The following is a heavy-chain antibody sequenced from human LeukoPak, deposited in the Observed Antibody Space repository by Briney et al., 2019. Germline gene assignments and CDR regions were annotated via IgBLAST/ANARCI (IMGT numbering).Heavy chain of an antibody. CDR1: GYTFTSYY. V-gene: IGHV1-2*02. D-gene: IGHD3-22*01. CDR3: ARGYYYDTSLDY. J-gene: IGHJ4*02. Sequence: ASVKVSCKASGYTFTSYYMHWVRQAPGQGLEWMGWINPNSGDTNYAQKFQGRVTMARDTSISTAYMELSRLRSDDTAVYYCARGYYYDTSLDYWGQGTLVTVSS. CDR2: INPNSGDT.